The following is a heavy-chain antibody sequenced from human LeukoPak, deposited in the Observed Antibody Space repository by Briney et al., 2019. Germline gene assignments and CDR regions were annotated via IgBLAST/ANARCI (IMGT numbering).Heavy chain of an antibody. J-gene: IGHJ4*02. V-gene: IGHV1-2*07. CDR2: INPSSGAT. CDR3: ARIDFWSGYCLDY. Sequence: ASVKVSCKASGYTFTDYYMHWVRQAPGQGLEWMGWINPSSGATNYAHKFQGRVTMTRDTSITTVSMELSRLRPDDTAVYYCARIDFWSGYCLDYWGQGTLVTVSS. CDR1: GYTFTDYY. D-gene: IGHD3-3*01.